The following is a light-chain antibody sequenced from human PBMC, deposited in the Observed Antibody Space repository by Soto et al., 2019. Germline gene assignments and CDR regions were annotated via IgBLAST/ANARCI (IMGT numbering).Light chain of an antibody. CDR1: QSVTNNY. Sequence: EIVLPQYPGTLSLSPGASATLSCRASQSVTNNYLAWYQQPPGQTPRLIIYDASSRDAGIPDRVRGIEYGKDVTITLRRLEPEEGGVDEGQPSGSSQLTFAGGTKVDIK. V-gene: IGKV3-20*01. CDR2: DAS. CDR3: QPSGSSQLT. J-gene: IGKJ4*01.